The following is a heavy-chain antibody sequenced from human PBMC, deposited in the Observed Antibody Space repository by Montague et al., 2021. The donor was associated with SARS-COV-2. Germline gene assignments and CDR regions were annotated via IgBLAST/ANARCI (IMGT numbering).Heavy chain of an antibody. D-gene: IGHD1-1*01. CDR1: GGTNSRYY. CDR3: ARDGLERQWWMLGWFDP. CDR2: IYTSGST. J-gene: IGHJ5*02. Sequence: SETLSLTCTVSGGTNSRYYWSWIRQPAGKGLEWIGRIYTSGSTNYNPSLKSRVTMSVDTSKNQFSPKLRSVTAADTAVYFCARDGLERQWWMLGWFDPWGKGTLVTVSS. V-gene: IGHV4-4*07.